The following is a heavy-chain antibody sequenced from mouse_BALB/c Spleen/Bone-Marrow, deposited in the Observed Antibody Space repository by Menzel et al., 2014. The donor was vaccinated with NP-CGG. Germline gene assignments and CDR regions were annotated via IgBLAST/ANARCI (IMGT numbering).Heavy chain of an antibody. CDR2: IDPANGNT. V-gene: IGHV14-3*02. D-gene: IGHD1-1*01. CDR1: GFNVNDTY. Sequence: EVQGVESGAELVKPGASVKLSCTASGFNVNDTYIHWVKQRPEQGLEWIGRIDPANGNTKYKPKFQGKATITADPSSNTAYLQLSSLPSEDTAVYCCFSYFYGYYFDYWVQGTFLPVSS. J-gene: IGHJ2*02. CDR3: FSYFYGYYFDY.